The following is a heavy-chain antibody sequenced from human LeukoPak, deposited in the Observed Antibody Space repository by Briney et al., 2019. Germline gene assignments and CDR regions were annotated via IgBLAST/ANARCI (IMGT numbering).Heavy chain of an antibody. CDR1: GYFISSGYY. D-gene: IGHD3-10*01. J-gene: IGHJ4*02. Sequence: SETLSLTCAVSGYFISSGYYWGWIRQPPGKGLEWIGSIYHSGSTYYNPSLKSRVTISVDTSKNQFSLKLSSVTAADTAVYYCARVTVVRGVIMSYGSHFDYWGQGTLVTVSS. CDR3: ARVTVVRGVIMSYGSHFDY. V-gene: IGHV4-38-2*01. CDR2: IYHSGST.